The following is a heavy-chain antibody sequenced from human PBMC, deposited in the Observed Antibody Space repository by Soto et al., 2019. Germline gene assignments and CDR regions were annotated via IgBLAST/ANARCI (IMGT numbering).Heavy chain of an antibody. Sequence: EVQLLESGGGLVQPGGSLRLSCAASGFTFSSYAMSWVRQAPGKGLEWVSAISGSGGSTYYADSVKGRFTISRDNSKNTLYLQMNSLRAEDTAVYYCAKEGAITMVRGVNHFDYWGQGTLVTVSS. CDR2: ISGSGGST. CDR3: AKEGAITMVRGVNHFDY. V-gene: IGHV3-23*01. J-gene: IGHJ4*02. CDR1: GFTFSSYA. D-gene: IGHD3-10*01.